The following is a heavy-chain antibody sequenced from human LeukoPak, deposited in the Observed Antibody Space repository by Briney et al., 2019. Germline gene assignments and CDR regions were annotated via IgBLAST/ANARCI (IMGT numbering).Heavy chain of an antibody. Sequence: SETLSLTCAVYGGSFSGYYWSWIRQPPGKGLEWIGEINHSGSTNYNPSLKSRVTISVDTSKNQFSLRLISVTAADTAVYYCARMVNRSPIDYWSQGALVTVSS. J-gene: IGHJ4*02. CDR1: GGSFSGYY. CDR2: INHSGST. D-gene: IGHD5-18*01. CDR3: ARMVNRSPIDY. V-gene: IGHV4-34*01.